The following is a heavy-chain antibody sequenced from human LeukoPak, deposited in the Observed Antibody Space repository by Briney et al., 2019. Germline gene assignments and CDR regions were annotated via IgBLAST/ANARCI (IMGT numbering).Heavy chain of an antibody. CDR2: ISDNGSNK. V-gene: IGHV3-30*18. Sequence: PGGSLRLSCVASGITFSSHGMHWVRQAPGKGLEWVAVISDNGSNKYYADSVKGRFTISRDNSKNTLHLQMNSLRAEDTAVYHCAKDSYGSGTYPIRDYFDYWGQGTLVTVSS. CDR3: AKDSYGSGTYPIRDYFDY. D-gene: IGHD3-10*01. CDR1: GITFSSHG. J-gene: IGHJ4*02.